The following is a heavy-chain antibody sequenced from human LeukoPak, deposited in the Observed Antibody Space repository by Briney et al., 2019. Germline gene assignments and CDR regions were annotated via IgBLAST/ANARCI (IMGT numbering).Heavy chain of an antibody. CDR3: ARGGTAVLRGDY. Sequence: GGSLRLSCAASGFLFSDYWMTWVRQAPGKGLQWVSSISSSSSYIYYADSVKGRFTISRDNAKNSLYLQMNSLRAEDTAVYYCARGGTAVLRGDYWGQGTLVTVSS. CDR1: GFLFSDYW. J-gene: IGHJ4*02. CDR2: ISSSSSYI. D-gene: IGHD1-1*01. V-gene: IGHV3-21*01.